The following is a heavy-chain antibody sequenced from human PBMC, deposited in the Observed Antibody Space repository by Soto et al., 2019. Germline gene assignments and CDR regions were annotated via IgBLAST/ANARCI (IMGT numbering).Heavy chain of an antibody. CDR2: MNPNSGNT. D-gene: IGHD6-19*01. CDR1: GYTFTSYD. V-gene: IGHV1-8*01. Sequence: QVQLVQSGAEVKKPGASVKVSCKTSGYTFTSYDINWVRQAPGQGLEWMGWMNPNSGNTGYAQKFQGRVTMTRNTSISTAYMEMRSLRSEATAVYYCGRGRYTNGWGGGAYWAQGTLVTVSS. CDR3: GRGRYTNGWGGGAY. J-gene: IGHJ4*02.